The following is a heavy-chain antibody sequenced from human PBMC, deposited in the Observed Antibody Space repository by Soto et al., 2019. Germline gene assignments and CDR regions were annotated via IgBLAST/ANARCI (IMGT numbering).Heavy chain of an antibody. CDR3: ARDGVSSSWYENWFDP. CDR2: ISSSSSTI. J-gene: IGHJ5*02. V-gene: IGHV3-48*01. D-gene: IGHD6-13*01. Sequence: PGGSLRLSCAASGFTFSSYSMNWVRQAPGKGLEWVSYISSSSSTIYYADSVKGRFTISRDNAKNSLYLQMNSLRAEDTAVYYCARDGVSSSWYENWFDPWGQGTLVTVSS. CDR1: GFTFSSYS.